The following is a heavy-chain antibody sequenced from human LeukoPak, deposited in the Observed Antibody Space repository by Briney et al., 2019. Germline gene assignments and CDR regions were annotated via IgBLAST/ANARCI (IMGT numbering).Heavy chain of an antibody. CDR2: IYPGDSNT. D-gene: IGHD6-13*01. J-gene: IGHJ6*02. CDR1: GYTFTNYW. CDR3: ARRQLGLGMYGMDV. Sequence: GESLKISCKGSGYTFTNYWIAWVRQMPGKGLEWMGIIYPGDSNTRYSPSFQGQITISADKSISTAYLQWSSLKASDTAMYYCARRQLGLGMYGMDVWGQGTTVTVSS. V-gene: IGHV5-51*01.